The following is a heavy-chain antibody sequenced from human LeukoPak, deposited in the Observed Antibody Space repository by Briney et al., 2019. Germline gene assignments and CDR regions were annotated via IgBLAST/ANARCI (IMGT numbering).Heavy chain of an antibody. CDR2: IIPIFGTA. Sequence: GASVKVSCKASGYTFTSYDINWVRQATGQGLEWMGGIIPIFGTANYAQKFQGRVTITADESTSTAYMELSSLRSEDTAVYYCARGYCTNGVCYPWFDPWGQGTLVTVSS. CDR3: ARGYCTNGVCYPWFDP. J-gene: IGHJ5*02. CDR1: GYTFTSYD. D-gene: IGHD2-8*01. V-gene: IGHV1-69*13.